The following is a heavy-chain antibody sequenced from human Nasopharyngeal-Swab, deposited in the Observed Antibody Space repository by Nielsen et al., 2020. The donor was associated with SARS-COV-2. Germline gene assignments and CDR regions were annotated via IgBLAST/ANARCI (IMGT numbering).Heavy chain of an antibody. CDR2: IWNDGSNE. D-gene: IGHD1-26*01. V-gene: IGHV3-33*07. CDR1: GFTFSSYG. Sequence: GESLKISCAASGFTFSSYGMYWVRQAPGKGLEFVAVIWNDGSNEYYADSVKGRFTISRDNSKNTLYLQMNSLRAEDTAVYYCARDDGGSSTWDFDYWGQGTLVTVSS. CDR3: ARDDGGSSTWDFDY. J-gene: IGHJ4*02.